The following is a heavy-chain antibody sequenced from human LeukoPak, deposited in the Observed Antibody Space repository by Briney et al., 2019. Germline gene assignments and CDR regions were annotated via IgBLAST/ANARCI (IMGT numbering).Heavy chain of an antibody. CDR1: GFTFSNYW. D-gene: IGHD2-2*01. CDR3: ARDLGSSTSCPPCVDLAY. Sequence: GGSLRLSCAASGFTFSNYWMTWVRQAPGKGLEWVANIKHDGSEKYYVDSMKGRFTISRDNAKNSLYLQMNSLRADDTAVYYCARDLGSSTSCPPCVDLAYWGQGTLVTVSS. J-gene: IGHJ4*02. CDR2: IKHDGSEK. V-gene: IGHV3-7*01.